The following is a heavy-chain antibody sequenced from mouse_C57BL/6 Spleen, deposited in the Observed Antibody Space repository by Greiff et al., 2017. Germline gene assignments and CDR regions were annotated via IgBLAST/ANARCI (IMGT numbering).Heavy chain of an antibody. J-gene: IGHJ1*03. V-gene: IGHV1-55*01. CDR1: GYTFTSYW. Sequence: QVQLQQPGAELVKPGASVKMSCKASGYTFTSYWITWVKQRPGQGLEWIGDIYPGSGSTNYNEKFKSKATLTVDTSSSTAYMQLSSLTSEDSAVXYCARSDYGSSFYWYFDVWGTGTTVTVSS. D-gene: IGHD1-1*01. CDR2: IYPGSGST. CDR3: ARSDYGSSFYWYFDV.